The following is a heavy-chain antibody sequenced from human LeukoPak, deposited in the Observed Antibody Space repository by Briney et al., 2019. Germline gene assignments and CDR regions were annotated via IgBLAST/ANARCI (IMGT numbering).Heavy chain of an antibody. J-gene: IGHJ4*02. Sequence: KPSETLSLTCAVYGGSSSGYYWSWIRQPPGKGLEWIGEINHSGSTNYNPSLKSRVTISVDTSKNQFSLKLSSVTAADTAVYYCARNSSSFHDYWGQGTLVTVSS. D-gene: IGHD6-13*01. V-gene: IGHV4-34*01. CDR2: INHSGST. CDR1: GGSSSGYY. CDR3: ARNSSSFHDY.